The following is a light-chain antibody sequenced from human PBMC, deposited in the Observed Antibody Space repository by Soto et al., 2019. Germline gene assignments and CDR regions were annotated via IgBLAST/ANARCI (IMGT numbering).Light chain of an antibody. V-gene: IGLV2-14*01. J-gene: IGLJ1*01. CDR3: SSYTSSSTDV. CDR2: EVS. CDR1: SSDVGGYNY. Sequence: SVLTQPASVSRSPGQSITISCTGTSSDVGGYNYVSWYQQHPGKAPKLMIYEVSNRPSGVSNRFSGSKSGNTASLTISGLQAEDEADYYCSSYTSSSTDVFGNGTKVTVL.